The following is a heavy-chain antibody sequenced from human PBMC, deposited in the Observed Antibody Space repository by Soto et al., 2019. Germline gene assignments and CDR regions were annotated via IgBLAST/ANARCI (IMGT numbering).Heavy chain of an antibody. V-gene: IGHV4-34*01. CDR3: ASLRLTGYSYGHGVDY. Sequence: SETLSLTCAVSGGSFSGYYWSWIRQPPGKGLEWIGEINHSGSTNYNPSLKSRVTISVDTSKNQFSLKLSSVTAADTAVYYCASLRLTGYSYGHGVDYWGQGTLVTVSS. J-gene: IGHJ4*02. D-gene: IGHD5-18*01. CDR1: GGSFSGYY. CDR2: INHSGST.